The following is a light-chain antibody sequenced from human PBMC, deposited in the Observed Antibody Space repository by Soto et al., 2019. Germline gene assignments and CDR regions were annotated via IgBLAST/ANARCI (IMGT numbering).Light chain of an antibody. V-gene: IGKV2-24*01. CDR1: RSLVHNDGNTY. CDR2: KIS. J-gene: IGKJ4*01. CDR3: MQASYFPLT. Sequence: DVVVTQTPRSAPVTLGQPASIPCNTSRSLVHNDGNTYLNWLQQRPGQPPRLLIYKISTRFSGFPDRFSGSGAETDFTLSISRVEDEDVGLYYFMQASYFPLTFGGGTKVEIE.